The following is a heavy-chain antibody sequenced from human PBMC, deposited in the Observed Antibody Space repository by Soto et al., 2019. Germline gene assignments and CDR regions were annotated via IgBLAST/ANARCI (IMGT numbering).Heavy chain of an antibody. V-gene: IGHV4-34*01. CDR1: GGSFSGYY. CDR3: ARAYYGSGSSPN. J-gene: IGHJ4*02. Sequence: PSETLSLTCAVYGGSFSGYYWSWIRQPPGKGLEWIGEINHSGSTNYNPSLKSRVTISVDTSKNQFSLKLSSVTAADTAVYYCARAYYGSGSSPNWGQGTLVTVSS. D-gene: IGHD3-10*01. CDR2: INHSGST.